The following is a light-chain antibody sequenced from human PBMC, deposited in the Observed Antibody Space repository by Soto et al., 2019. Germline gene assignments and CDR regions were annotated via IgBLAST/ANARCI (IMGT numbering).Light chain of an antibody. Sequence: DIQMTQSPSTLSASVGDRVTITCRASQSISSWLAWYHQKPGKAPNLLIYKASSLESGVPSRFSGSGSGTAFTLTISSLQPDDFATYYCQQSFTFGPGTKVDIK. CDR2: KAS. CDR3: QQSFT. V-gene: IGKV1-5*03. CDR1: QSISSW. J-gene: IGKJ3*01.